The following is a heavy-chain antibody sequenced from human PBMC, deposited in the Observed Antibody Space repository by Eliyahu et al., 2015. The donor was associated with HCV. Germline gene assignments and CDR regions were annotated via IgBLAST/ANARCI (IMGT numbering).Heavy chain of an antibody. CDR2: ISSSSSYI. CDR1: GXPFXSXS. V-gene: IGHV3-21*01. Sequence: EVQLVESGGGLVKPGGSLXLSCAXSGXPFXSXSMNWVRQAPGKGLEWVSSISSSSSYIYYADSVKGRFTISRDNAKNSLYLQMNSLRAEDTAVYYCARVPYYYGSGSFGYFDYWGQGTLVTVSS. D-gene: IGHD3-10*01. CDR3: ARVPYYYGSGSFGYFDY. J-gene: IGHJ4*02.